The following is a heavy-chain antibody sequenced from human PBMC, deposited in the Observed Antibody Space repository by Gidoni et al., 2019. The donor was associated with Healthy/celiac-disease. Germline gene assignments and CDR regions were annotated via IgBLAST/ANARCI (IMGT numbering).Heavy chain of an antibody. D-gene: IGHD4-17*01. J-gene: IGHJ5*02. CDR3: AKDPSTVTIYGWFDP. CDR1: GFTFCSYA. V-gene: IGHV3-23*04. Sequence: EVQLVESGGGLVQPGGSLRLSCSASGFTFCSYAMSWFRHVPGKGLEWVSAISGSGGSTYYADSVKGRFTISRDNSKNTLYLQMNRLRAEDTAGYYWAKDPSTVTIYGWFDPCGQGTLVTVSS. CDR2: ISGSGGST.